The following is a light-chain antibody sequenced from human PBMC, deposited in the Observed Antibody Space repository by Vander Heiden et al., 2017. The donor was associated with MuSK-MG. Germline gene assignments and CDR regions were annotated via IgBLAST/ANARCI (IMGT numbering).Light chain of an antibody. J-gene: IGKJ2*01. CDR2: DAS. V-gene: IGKV1-33*01. Sequence: IQMTQSPSSLSASVGDRVTITCQARQDISNYLNWYQQKPGKAPKLLIYDASNLETGVPSRFSGSGSGTDFTFTISSLQPEDIATYYCQQYDNWYTFGQGTKLEIK. CDR1: QDISNY. CDR3: QQYDNWYT.